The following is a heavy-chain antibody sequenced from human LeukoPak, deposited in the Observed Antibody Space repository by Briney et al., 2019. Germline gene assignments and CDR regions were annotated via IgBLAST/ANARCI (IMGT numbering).Heavy chain of an antibody. V-gene: IGHV3-23*01. CDR1: GFTFSSYA. D-gene: IGHD4/OR15-4a*01. CDR2: ISGSGGST. J-gene: IGHJ2*01. Sequence: GGSLRLSCAASGFTFSSYAMSWARQAPGKGLEWVSAISGSGGSTYYADPVKGRFTISRDNSKNTLYLQMNSLRAEDTAVYYCAKDCDDYSWYFDLWGRGTLVTVSS. CDR3: AKDCDDYSWYFDL.